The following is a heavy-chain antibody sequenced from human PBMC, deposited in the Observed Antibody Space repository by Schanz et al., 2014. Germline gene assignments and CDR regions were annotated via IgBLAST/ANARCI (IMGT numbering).Heavy chain of an antibody. J-gene: IGHJ6*02. Sequence: QVHLVESGGGLVKPGGSLRLSCAASGFTFSDYYMTWIRQAPGKGLEWVSYINGGGETTYYADSVRGRFTISRDNAKNSLLLQMNSLRAEDTAKYYCARGNYGMDVWGPGTMVTVSS. CDR1: GFTFSDYY. CDR3: ARGNYGMDV. V-gene: IGHV3-11*01. CDR2: INGGGETT.